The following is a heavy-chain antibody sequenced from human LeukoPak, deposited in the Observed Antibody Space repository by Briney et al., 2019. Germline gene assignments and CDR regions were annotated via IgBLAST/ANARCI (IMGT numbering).Heavy chain of an antibody. Sequence: PGGSLRLSCAASGFTFSSYAMSWVRQAPGKGLEWVSAISGSGGSTYYADSVKGRFTISRDNSKNTLYLQMNSLRAEDTAVYYCAKDPPRYYDSSGYFPGWGQGTMVTVSS. J-gene: IGHJ3*01. CDR2: ISGSGGST. D-gene: IGHD3-22*01. V-gene: IGHV3-23*01. CDR1: GFTFSSYA. CDR3: AKDPPRYYDSSGYFPG.